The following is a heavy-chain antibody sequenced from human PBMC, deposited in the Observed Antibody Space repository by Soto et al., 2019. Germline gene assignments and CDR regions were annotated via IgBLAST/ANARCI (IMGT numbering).Heavy chain of an antibody. D-gene: IGHD6-6*01. J-gene: IGHJ6*02. CDR1: GFTFSSYG. CDR2: ISYDGSNK. CDR3: AKDAEYSSSTIGFYYYYGMDV. Sequence: GSLRLSCAASGFTFSSYGMHWVRQAPGKGLEWVAVISYDGSNKYYADSVKGRFTISRDNSKNTLYLQMNSLRAEDTAVYYCAKDAEYSSSTIGFYYYYGMDVWGQGTTVTVSS. V-gene: IGHV3-30*18.